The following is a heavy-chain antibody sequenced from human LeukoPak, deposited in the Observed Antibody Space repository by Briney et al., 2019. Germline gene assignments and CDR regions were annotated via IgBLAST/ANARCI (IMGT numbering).Heavy chain of an antibody. V-gene: IGHV3-53*01. CDR1: GFIVSNNY. Sequence: TGGSLRLSCAASGFIVSNNYLNWVRQAPGKGLEWVSVISSGGNTYYIDSVKGRFTISRDNAKNTLYLQMNSLRAEDTAVYYCARDAVDTANAVWGQGTTVTVSS. CDR2: ISSGGNT. J-gene: IGHJ6*02. CDR3: ARDAVDTANAV. D-gene: IGHD5-18*01.